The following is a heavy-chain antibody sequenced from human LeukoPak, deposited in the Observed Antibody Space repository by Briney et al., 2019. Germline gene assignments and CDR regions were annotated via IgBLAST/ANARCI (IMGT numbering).Heavy chain of an antibody. V-gene: IGHV4-34*01. Sequence: PSETLSLTCAVYGGSFSGYYWSWIRQPPGKGLEWIGEINHSGSTNYNPSLKSRVTISVDTSKNQFSLKLSSVTAADTAVYYCARVVYFGPFDYWGQGTLVTVSS. D-gene: IGHD3/OR15-3a*01. CDR1: GGSFSGYY. CDR2: INHSGST. J-gene: IGHJ4*02. CDR3: ARVVYFGPFDY.